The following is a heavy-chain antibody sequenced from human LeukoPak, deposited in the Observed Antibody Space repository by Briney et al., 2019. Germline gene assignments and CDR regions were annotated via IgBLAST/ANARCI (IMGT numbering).Heavy chain of an antibody. CDR2: INMYTANP. V-gene: IGHV7-4-1*02. Sequence: ASVKVSCKASGYTFIRYAINWLRQVPGQGLEWMGWINMYTANPAYAQGFSERFVFSLDTSVSTAYLEISNLKAEDTAVYYCARHDNDDDFDYWGQGTLVTVSS. CDR1: GYTFIRYA. D-gene: IGHD3-16*01. J-gene: IGHJ4*02. CDR3: ARHDNDDDFDY.